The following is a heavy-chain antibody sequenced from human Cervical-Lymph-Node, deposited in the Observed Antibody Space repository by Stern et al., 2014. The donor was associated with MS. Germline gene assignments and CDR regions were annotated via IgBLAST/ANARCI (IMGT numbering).Heavy chain of an antibody. V-gene: IGHV1-18*01. CDR1: GYTFTSYG. CDR3: ASSLVGADYYYYYGMDV. Sequence: QVQLVQSGAEVKKPGASVKVSCKASGYTFTSYGISWVRQAPGQGLEWMGWISAYNGNTNYAQKLQGRVTMTTDTSTSTAYMELRSLRSDDTAVYYCASSLVGADYYYYYGMDVWGQGTTVTVSS. J-gene: IGHJ6*02. CDR2: ISAYNGNT. D-gene: IGHD3-3*01.